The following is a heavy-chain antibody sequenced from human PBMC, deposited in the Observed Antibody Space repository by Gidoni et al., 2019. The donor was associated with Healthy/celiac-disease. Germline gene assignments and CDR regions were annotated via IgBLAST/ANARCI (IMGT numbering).Heavy chain of an antibody. CDR1: GGSIRSYY. D-gene: IGHD2-21*02. Sequence: QVQLQESGPGLVKPSETLSLTCTVSGGSIRSYYWSWIRQPPGKGLEWIGYIYYSGSTNYNPSLKSRVTISVDTSKNQFSLKLSSVTAADTAVYYCARDCGGDCYPYYYYGMDVWGQGTTVTVSS. V-gene: IGHV4-59*01. J-gene: IGHJ6*02. CDR3: ARDCGGDCYPYYYYGMDV. CDR2: IYYSGST.